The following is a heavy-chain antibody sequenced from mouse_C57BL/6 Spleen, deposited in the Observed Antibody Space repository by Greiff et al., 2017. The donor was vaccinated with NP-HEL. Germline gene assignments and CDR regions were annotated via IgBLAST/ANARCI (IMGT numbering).Heavy chain of an antibody. J-gene: IGHJ2*01. CDR1: GYTFTSYW. V-gene: IGHV1-69*01. Sequence: QVQLQQPGAELVMPGASVKLSCKASGYTFTSYWMHWVKQRPGQGLEWIGEIDPSDSYTNYNQKFKGKSTLTVDKSSSTAYMQLSSLTSEDSAVYYCARHYGSRFDYWGQGTTLTVSS. CDR2: IDPSDSYT. CDR3: ARHYGSRFDY. D-gene: IGHD1-1*01.